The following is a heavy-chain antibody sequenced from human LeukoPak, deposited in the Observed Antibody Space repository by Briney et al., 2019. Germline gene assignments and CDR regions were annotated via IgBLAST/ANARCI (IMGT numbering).Heavy chain of an antibody. V-gene: IGHV3-23*01. D-gene: IGHD2-15*01. J-gene: IGHJ4*02. Sequence: GGSLRLSCAASGFTFSSYAMSWVRQAPGKGLECISGFSGSGGSTYYADSVKGRFTISRDNSKNTLYLQMNSLRAEDTAVYYCARDVAINSCSGGSCNTFTDDYWGQGTLVTVSS. CDR2: FSGSGGST. CDR1: GFTFSSYA. CDR3: ARDVAINSCSGGSCNTFTDDY.